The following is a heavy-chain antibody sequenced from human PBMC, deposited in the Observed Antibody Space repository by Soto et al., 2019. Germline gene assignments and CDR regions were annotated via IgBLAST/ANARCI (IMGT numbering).Heavy chain of an antibody. V-gene: IGHV1-69*01. CDR3: PRARTYYDSVPSD. CDR2: IIGMFGTT. CDR1: GGTFSSRA. J-gene: IGHJ4*02. D-gene: IGHD3-22*01. Sequence: QVQVVQSGSEVKKPGSSVKVSCKASGGTFSSRAINWVRQAPGQGLEWMGGIIGMFGTTTYSQKFQGGLTSTADEFTGTAYMELTSLKSEGSAIYYCPRARTYYDSVPSDWGQGTVVIVSS.